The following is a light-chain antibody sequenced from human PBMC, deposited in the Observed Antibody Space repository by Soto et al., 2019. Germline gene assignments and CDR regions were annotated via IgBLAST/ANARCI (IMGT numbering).Light chain of an antibody. Sequence: PGARETLSCRASQSVSSYLAWYQQKPGQAPRLLIYDASTRATGIPARFSGSGSGTDFTLTISSLEPEDFAVYYCQQYDSSPRTFGQGTKVDIK. CDR3: QQYDSSPRT. V-gene: IGKV3-20*01. CDR1: QSVSSY. CDR2: DAS. J-gene: IGKJ1*01.